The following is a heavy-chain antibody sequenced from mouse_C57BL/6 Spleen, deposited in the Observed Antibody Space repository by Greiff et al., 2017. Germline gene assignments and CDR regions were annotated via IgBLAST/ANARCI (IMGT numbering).Heavy chain of an antibody. CDR2: ISSGGDYI. J-gene: IGHJ3*01. D-gene: IGHD1-1*01. CDR1: GFTFSSYA. Sequence: EVKLVEPGEGLVKPGGSLKLSCAASGFTFSSYAMSWVRQTPEKRLEWVAYISSGGDYIYYADTVKGRFTISRDNARNTLYLQMSSLKSEDTAMYYCTRSITTVVATPFAYWGQGTLVTVSA. V-gene: IGHV5-9-1*02. CDR3: TRSITTVVATPFAY.